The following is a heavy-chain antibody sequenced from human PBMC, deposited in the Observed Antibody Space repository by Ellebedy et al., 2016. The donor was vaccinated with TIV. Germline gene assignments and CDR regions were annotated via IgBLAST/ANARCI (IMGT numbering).Heavy chain of an antibody. Sequence: AASVKVSCKASGYTFTSYDINWVRQATGQGLEWTGWMNPDSGNTAYAQKFQGRVSMTRDTYISTAYLELSNLRSDDTAVYSCARGIRMPSDYWGQGTLVTVSS. CDR2: MNPDSGNT. V-gene: IGHV1-8*01. CDR1: GYTFTSYD. CDR3: ARGIRMPSDY. J-gene: IGHJ4*02. D-gene: IGHD2-15*01.